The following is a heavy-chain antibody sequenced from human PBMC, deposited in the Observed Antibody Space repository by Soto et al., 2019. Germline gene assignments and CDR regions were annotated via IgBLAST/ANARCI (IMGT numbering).Heavy chain of an antibody. J-gene: IGHJ6*03. D-gene: IGHD5-12*01. CDR3: ERDSGSRDIASYVYYYNNMDV. CDR2: IGAYNANI. CDR1: GSTCSRYG. Sequence: QVQLVQSGAEVQQPGASVKVSCKASGSTCSRYGVSWVRKAHGQEREWMGWIGAYNANIKYAQKYQGRGTMTTDTPTTTAYMELTSLRSDDTAVYDCERDSGSRDIASYVYYYNNMDVWGQGTTVTVSS. V-gene: IGHV1-18*01.